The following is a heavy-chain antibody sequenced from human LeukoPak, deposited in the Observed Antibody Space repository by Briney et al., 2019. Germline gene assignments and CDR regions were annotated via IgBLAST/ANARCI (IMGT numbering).Heavy chain of an antibody. D-gene: IGHD3-10*01. CDR2: ISAYNGNT. CDR3: ARARSITMVR. V-gene: IGHV1-18*01. CDR1: GYTFTSYG. J-gene: IGHJ4*02. Sequence: ASVKVSCKASGYTFTSYGISWVRQAPGQGLEWMGWISAYNGNTNYAQKFQGRVTMTRNTSISTAYMELSSLRSEDTAVYYCARARSITMVRWGQGTLVTVSS.